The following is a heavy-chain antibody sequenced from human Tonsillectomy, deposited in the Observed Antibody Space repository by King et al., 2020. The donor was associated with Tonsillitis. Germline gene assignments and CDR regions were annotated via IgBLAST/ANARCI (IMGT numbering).Heavy chain of an antibody. CDR1: GFTVNSNY. D-gene: IGHD6-13*01. CDR2: IYTDGST. Sequence: EVQLVESGGGLVQPGGSLRLSCAASGFTVNSNYMNWVRQAPGKGLEWVSVIYTDGSTYYGDSVKGRFTISRDNSKNTLYLQMNSLRAEDTAVYYCARGGIAAAWGDAEYFQHWGQGTLVTVSS. CDR3: ARGGIAAAWGDAEYFQH. J-gene: IGHJ1*01. V-gene: IGHV3-66*01.